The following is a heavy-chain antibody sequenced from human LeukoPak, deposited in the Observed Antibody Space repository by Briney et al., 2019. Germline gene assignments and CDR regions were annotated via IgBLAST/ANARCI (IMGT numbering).Heavy chain of an antibody. V-gene: IGHV3-23*01. D-gene: IGHD3-10*01. CDR2: ISGSGGST. CDR3: AKNGPYGSLYYYYGMDV. J-gene: IGHJ6*02. Sequence: GGSLRLSCAASGFTFSSYAMSWVRQAPGKGLEWVSAISGSGGSTYYADSVKGRFTISRDNSKNTLYLQMNSLRAEDTAVYYCAKNGPYGSLYYYYGMDVWGQGATVTVSS. CDR1: GFTFSSYA.